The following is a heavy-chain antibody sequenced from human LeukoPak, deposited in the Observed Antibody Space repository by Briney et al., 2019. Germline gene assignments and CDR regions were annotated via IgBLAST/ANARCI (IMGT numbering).Heavy chain of an antibody. CDR2: IKSKTDGGTR. D-gene: IGHD3-16*01. J-gene: IGHJ4*02. CDR3: TTDYVWGSYEVY. CDR1: GFTFSDAW. V-gene: IGHV3-15*01. Sequence: GGSLRLSCAASGFTFSDAWMSWVRQLPGKGLEWVGRIKSKTDGGTRDYAAPVKGRFTISRHDSKNSLYLQMNSLKTEDTGIYYCTTDYVWGSYEVYWGQGTLVTVSS.